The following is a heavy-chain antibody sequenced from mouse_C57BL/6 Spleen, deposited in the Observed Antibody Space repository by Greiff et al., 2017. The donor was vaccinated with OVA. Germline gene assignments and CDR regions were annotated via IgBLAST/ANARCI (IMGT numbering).Heavy chain of an antibody. D-gene: IGHD2-1*01. V-gene: IGHV7-3*01. CDR2: IRNKANGYTT. CDR1: GFTFTDYY. J-gene: IGHJ2*01. CDR3: ARYNYGNFNY. Sequence: EVKLVESGGGLVQPGGSLSLSCAASGFTFTDYYMSWVRQPPGKALEWLGFIRNKANGYTTEYSASLKGRFTISRDNSQSILYLKMNALGAEDSATYYCARYNYGNFNYWGQGTTLTVSS.